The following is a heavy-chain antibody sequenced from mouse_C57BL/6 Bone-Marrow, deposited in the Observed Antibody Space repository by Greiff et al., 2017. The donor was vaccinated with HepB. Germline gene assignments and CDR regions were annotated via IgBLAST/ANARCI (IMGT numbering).Heavy chain of an antibody. CDR3: ARWNDPSWFAY. V-gene: IGHV1-4*01. Sequence: QVQLQQSGAELARPGASVKMSCKASGYTFTSYTMHWVKQRPGQGLEWIGYINPSSGYTKYNQKFKDKATLPADKSSSTAYMQLSSLTSEDSAVYYCARWNDPSWFAYWGQGTLVTVSA. CDR1: GYTFTSYT. D-gene: IGHD2-12*01. J-gene: IGHJ3*01. CDR2: INPSSGYT.